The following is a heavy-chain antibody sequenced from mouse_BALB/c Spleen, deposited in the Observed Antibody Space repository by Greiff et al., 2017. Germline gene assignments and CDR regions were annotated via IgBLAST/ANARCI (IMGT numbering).Heavy chain of an antibody. D-gene: IGHD1-1*01. J-gene: IGHJ1*01. CDR1: GFTFSSYA. CDR2: ISSGGST. CDR3: ARDYYGSSLYWYFDV. Sequence: EVKVEESGGGLVKPGGSLKLSCAASGFTFSSYAMSWVRQTPEKRLEWVASISSGGSTYYPDSVKGRFTISRDNARNILYLQMSSLRSEDTAMYYCARDYYGSSLYWYFDVWGAGTTVTVSS. V-gene: IGHV5-6-5*01.